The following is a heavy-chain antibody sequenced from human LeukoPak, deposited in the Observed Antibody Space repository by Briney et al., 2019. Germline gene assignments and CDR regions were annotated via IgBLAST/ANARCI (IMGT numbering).Heavy chain of an antibody. V-gene: IGHV4-39*07. CDR3: AREGEIPLYY. D-gene: IGHD5-24*01. CDR1: GGSIRSSHYY. J-gene: IGHJ4*02. Sequence: SETLSLTCTVSGGSIRSSHYYWSWVRQSPGKGLEWIGSIHDSGSTSFNPSLERRASGSVDTSKNQFSLTLTSVTAADTAVYDCAREGEIPLYYLGPGTLVTVSS. CDR2: IHDSGST.